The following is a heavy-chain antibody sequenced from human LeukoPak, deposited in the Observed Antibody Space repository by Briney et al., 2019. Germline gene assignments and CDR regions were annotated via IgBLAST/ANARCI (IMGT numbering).Heavy chain of an antibody. CDR1: EFTFEDYA. J-gene: IGHJ6*03. CDR3: VKDSSPEEWHGGDSDYYYYMDV. Sequence: GGSLRLSCAAAEFTFEDYALNWVRQAPGKGLEWVSLINWDGGRTYYVDSVKGRFTISRDNRKNTLYLQMNSVRAEDTAVYYCVKDSSPEEWHGGDSDYYYYMDVWGKGTTVTVSS. CDR2: INWDGGRT. V-gene: IGHV3-43D*03. D-gene: IGHD4-23*01.